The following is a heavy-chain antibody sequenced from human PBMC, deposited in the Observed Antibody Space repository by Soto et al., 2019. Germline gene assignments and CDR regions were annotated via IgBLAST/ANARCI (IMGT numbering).Heavy chain of an antibody. CDR2: IKSKTDGGTT. V-gene: IGHV3-15*07. Sequence: GGSLRLSCAASGFTFSSDWMHWVRQAPGKGLEWVGRIKSKTDGGTTDYAAPVKGRFTISRNDSENMLYLQMNSLKTDDTAVYYCLTAPTYWGQGALVTVSS. J-gene: IGHJ4*02. CDR1: GFTFSSDW. CDR3: LTAPTY.